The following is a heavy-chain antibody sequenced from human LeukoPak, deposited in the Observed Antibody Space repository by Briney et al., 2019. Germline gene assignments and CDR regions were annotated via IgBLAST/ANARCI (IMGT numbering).Heavy chain of an antibody. D-gene: IGHD2-15*01. CDR3: AKMPLGYCSGGSCYVVWFDP. V-gene: IGHV3-23*01. J-gene: IGHJ5*02. CDR2: ISGSGGST. Sequence: GGSLTLSCAASGFHLSCYAMRWVRQAPGKGLEWVSGISGSGGSTYYADSVKGRFTISRDSFKNTLYLQMNSLRAEDTAVYYCAKMPLGYCSGGSCYVVWFDPWGQGTLVTVSS. CDR1: GFHLSCYA.